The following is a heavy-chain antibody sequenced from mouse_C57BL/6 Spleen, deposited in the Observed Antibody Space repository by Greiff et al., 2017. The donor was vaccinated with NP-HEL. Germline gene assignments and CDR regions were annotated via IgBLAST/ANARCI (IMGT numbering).Heavy chain of an antibody. J-gene: IGHJ1*03. CDR1: GYAFTNYL. D-gene: IGHD2-2*01. V-gene: IGHV1-54*01. CDR2: INPGSGGT. Sequence: QVQLQQSGAELVRPGTSVKVSCKASGYAFTNYLIEWVKQRPGQGLEWIGVINPGSGGTNYNEKFKGKATLTVAKSSSTAYMHLSSLTSVDSAVYFCARGYTGYFDVWGTGTTVTVSS. CDR3: ARGYTGYFDV.